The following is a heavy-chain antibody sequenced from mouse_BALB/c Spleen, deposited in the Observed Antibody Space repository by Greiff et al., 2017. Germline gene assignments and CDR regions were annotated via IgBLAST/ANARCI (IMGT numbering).Heavy chain of an antibody. CDR2: ISYDGSN. CDR3: ARVGTGWYFDV. Sequence: DVQLQESGPGLVKPSQSLSLTCSVTGYSITSGYYWNWIRQFPGNKLEWMGYISYDGSNNYNPSLKNRISITRDTSKNQFFLKLNSVTTEDTATYYCARVGTGWYFDVWGAGTTVTVSS. V-gene: IGHV3-6*02. J-gene: IGHJ1*01. D-gene: IGHD3-3*01. CDR1: GYSITSGYY.